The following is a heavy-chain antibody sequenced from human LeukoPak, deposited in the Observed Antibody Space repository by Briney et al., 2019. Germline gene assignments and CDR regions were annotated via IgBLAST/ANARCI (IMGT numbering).Heavy chain of an antibody. D-gene: IGHD2-8*01. CDR2: ISGYNGNT. Sequence: GASVKVSCKTSGYTFTKYTFNWVRQAPGQGLEWMGWISGYNGNTNYAQKFQDRFIMTIDTSKNTAYMELRSLRPDDTAVYYCARGVNMGGPPQFDFWGQGTLATVSS. CDR3: ARGVNMGGPPQFDF. CDR1: GYTFTKYT. J-gene: IGHJ4*02. V-gene: IGHV1-18*01.